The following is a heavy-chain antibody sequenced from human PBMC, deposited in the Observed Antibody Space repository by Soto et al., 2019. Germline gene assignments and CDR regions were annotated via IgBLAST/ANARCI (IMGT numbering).Heavy chain of an antibody. CDR2: ISAYNGNT. D-gene: IGHD4-17*01. V-gene: IGHV1-18*01. CDR1: GYTFTGYG. Sequence: ASVKVSCKASGYTFTGYGISLVRQSPGQGLEWMGWISAYNGNTNYAQKLQGRVTMTTDTSTSTAYMELRSLRSDDTAVYYCARATTVTIPYYYYYYMDVWGKGTTVTVSS. J-gene: IGHJ6*03. CDR3: ARATTVTIPYYYYYYMDV.